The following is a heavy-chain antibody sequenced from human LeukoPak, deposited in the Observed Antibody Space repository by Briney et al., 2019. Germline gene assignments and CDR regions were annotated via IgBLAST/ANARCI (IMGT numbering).Heavy chain of an antibody. Sequence: GASVKVSCKASGYTFTSYGISWVRQAPGQGLEWMGWISAYNGNTNYAQKLQGRVTMTTDTSTGTAYMELRSLRSDDTAVYYCARDVTRAAAGNFGYWGQGTLVTVSS. J-gene: IGHJ4*02. CDR1: GYTFTSYG. V-gene: IGHV1-18*04. CDR3: ARDVTRAAAGNFGY. D-gene: IGHD6-13*01. CDR2: ISAYNGNT.